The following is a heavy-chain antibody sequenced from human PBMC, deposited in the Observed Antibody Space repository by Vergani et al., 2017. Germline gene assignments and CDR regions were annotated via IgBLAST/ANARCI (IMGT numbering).Heavy chain of an antibody. CDR1: GFSFSSYS. V-gene: IGHV3-21*03. D-gene: IGHD3-16*01. CDR2: ISGSSSYV. J-gene: IGHJ4*02. CDR3: TRDRLDDSYAYFDY. Sequence: EVQLLESGGNLVQPGGSLRLSCAASGFSFSSYSMNWVRQAPGKGLEWVASISGSSSYVFYRDSVEGRFTITRDNAKKSVYLQMNSLKAEDTAVYYCTRDRLDDSYAYFDYWGQGTLVTVSP.